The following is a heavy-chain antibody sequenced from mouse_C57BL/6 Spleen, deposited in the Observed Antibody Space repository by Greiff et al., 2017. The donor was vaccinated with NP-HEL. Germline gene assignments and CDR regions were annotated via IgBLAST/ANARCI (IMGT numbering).Heavy chain of an antibody. CDR1: GYTFTDYY. J-gene: IGHJ4*01. D-gene: IGHD1-1*01. CDR3: ARGSLLRYAMDY. CDR2: INPYNGGT. Sequence: VQLQQSGPVLVKPGASVKMSCKASGYTFTDYYMNWVKQSHGKSLEWIGVINPYNGGTSYNQKFKGKATLTVDKSSSTAYMELNSLTSEDSAVYYCARGSLLRYAMDYWGQGTSVTVSS. V-gene: IGHV1-19*01.